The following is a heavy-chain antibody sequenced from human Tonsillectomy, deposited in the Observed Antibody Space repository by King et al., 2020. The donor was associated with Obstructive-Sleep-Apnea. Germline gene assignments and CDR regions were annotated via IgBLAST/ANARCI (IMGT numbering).Heavy chain of an antibody. CDR2: ISSSIGFS. CDR1: GFTFRDYS. CDR3: ARDPGHGAWYTVDY. J-gene: IGHJ4*02. Sequence: VQLVESGGGLVKPGGSLRLPCVVSGFTFRDYSMNGVRQAPGKGLDWVSSISSSIGFSYYADSGKGRFTISRDNAKNSLYLQMNSLRAEETAVYYCARDPGHGAWYTVDYWGQGTLVTVSS. V-gene: IGHV3-21*01. D-gene: IGHD6-19*01.